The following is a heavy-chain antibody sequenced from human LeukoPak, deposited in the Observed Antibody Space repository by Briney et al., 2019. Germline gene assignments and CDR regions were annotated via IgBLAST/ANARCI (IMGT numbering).Heavy chain of an antibody. D-gene: IGHD3-10*01. CDR3: ARDRYYGSGRGATYYFDY. J-gene: IGHJ4*02. CDR2: IWYDGSNK. V-gene: IGHV3-33*01. CDR1: GFTFSSYG. Sequence: PGGSLRLSCAASGFTFSSYGMHLVRQAAVKGLEWVAVIWYDGSNKYYADSVKGRFTISRDNSKNTLYLQMNSLRAEDTAVYYCARDRYYGSGRGATYYFDYWGQGTLVTVSS.